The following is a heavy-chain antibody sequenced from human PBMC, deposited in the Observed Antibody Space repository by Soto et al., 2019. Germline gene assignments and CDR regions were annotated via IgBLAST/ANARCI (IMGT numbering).Heavy chain of an antibody. Sequence: QLQLQESGPGLVKPSETLSLTCTVSGDSISRSDYYWGWVRQPPGKGLEWIGSIYYSGTTYFNSSLQSRVTISVDTSKNQFSLKVTYVTATDTAVYYCARVGRRNSYVCYTWFDPWGQGILVSVSS. CDR2: IYYSGTT. CDR1: GDSISRSDYY. D-gene: IGHD2-8*01. CDR3: ARVGRRNSYVCYTWFDP. J-gene: IGHJ5*02. V-gene: IGHV4-39*01.